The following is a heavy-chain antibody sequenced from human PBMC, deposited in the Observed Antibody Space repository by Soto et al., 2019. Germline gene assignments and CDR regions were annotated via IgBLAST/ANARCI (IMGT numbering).Heavy chain of an antibody. CDR3: ATVSGSGSYYFDY. J-gene: IGHJ4*02. CDR1: GFTFSDHY. D-gene: IGHD1-26*01. V-gene: IGHV3-72*01. CDR2: TRNKANSYTT. Sequence: EGQLVESGGGLVQPGGSLRLSCAASGFTFSDHYMDWVRQAPGKGLEWVGRTRNKANSYTTEYAASVKGRFTISRDDSKNSLYLQMNSLKTEDTAVYYCATVSGSGSYYFDYWGQGTLVTVSS.